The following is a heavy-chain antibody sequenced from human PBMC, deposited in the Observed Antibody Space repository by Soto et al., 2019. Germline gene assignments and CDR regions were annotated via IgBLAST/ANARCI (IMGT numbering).Heavy chain of an antibody. V-gene: IGHV3-48*01. CDR2: ISSSSSTI. J-gene: IGHJ3*02. D-gene: IGHD3-3*01. CDR3: ARWPWDYDFWSGYYGHDAFDI. CDR1: GFTFSSYS. Sequence: GGSLRLSCAASGFTFSSYSMNWVRQAPGKGLEWVSYISSSSSTIYYADSVKGRFTISRDNAKNSLYLQMNSLRAEDTAVYYCARWPWDYDFWSGYYGHDAFDIWGQGTMVTVSS.